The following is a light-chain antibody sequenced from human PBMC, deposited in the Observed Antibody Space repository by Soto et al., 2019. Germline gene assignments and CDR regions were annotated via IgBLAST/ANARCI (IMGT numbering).Light chain of an antibody. Sequence: DVQMPQSPSSVSASVGDRVTITCRASQGLSSYLAWYQQKPGKAPKLLIYAASNLQSGVPSRFSGSGSGTDFTLTISSLQPEDFATYFCLSGHSRPFGGGTKVEI. CDR1: QGLSSY. J-gene: IGKJ4*01. V-gene: IGKV1-12*02. CDR3: LSGHSRP. CDR2: AAS.